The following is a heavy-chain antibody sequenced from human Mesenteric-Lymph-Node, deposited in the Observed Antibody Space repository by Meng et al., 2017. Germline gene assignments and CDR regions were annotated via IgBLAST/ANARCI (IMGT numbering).Heavy chain of an antibody. CDR3: ARDRFASDWNIYRLDY. Sequence: GESLKISCAASGFTFSSYWMSWVRQAPGKGLEWVANIKQDGSEKYYVDSVKGRFTISRDNAKDSPYLQMNGLRAEDTAIYFCARDRFASDWNIYRLDYWGQGTLVTVSS. V-gene: IGHV3-7*01. D-gene: IGHD1/OR15-1a*01. CDR2: IKQDGSEK. CDR1: GFTFSSYW. J-gene: IGHJ4*02.